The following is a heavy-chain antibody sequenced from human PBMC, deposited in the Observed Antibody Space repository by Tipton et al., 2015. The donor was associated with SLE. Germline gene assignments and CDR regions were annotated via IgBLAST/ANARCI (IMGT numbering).Heavy chain of an antibody. CDR3: ARELGLQYDY. D-gene: IGHD5-24*01. J-gene: IGHJ4*02. Sequence: SLRLSCAASGFTFSSYEMNWVRQAPGKGLEWVSSMSSSSDYIYYADSLKGRFTISRDNAKNSLYLQMNSLTAEDTAVYYCARELGLQYDYWGQGTLVTVSS. CDR1: GFTFSSYE. CDR2: MSSSSDYI. V-gene: IGHV3-21*01.